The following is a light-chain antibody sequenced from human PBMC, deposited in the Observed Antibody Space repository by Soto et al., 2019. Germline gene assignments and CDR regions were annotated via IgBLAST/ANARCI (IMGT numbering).Light chain of an antibody. Sequence: DIQMTQSPATLSASVGDRVTITCRASQSISSWLAWYQQKPGQAPKLLIYDASSLESGVPSRFSGSGSGTEFTLTISSLQPDDFAIYYCQQYNSYSEAFGQGTKVDIK. CDR2: DAS. CDR1: QSISSW. V-gene: IGKV1-5*01. CDR3: QQYNSYSEA. J-gene: IGKJ1*01.